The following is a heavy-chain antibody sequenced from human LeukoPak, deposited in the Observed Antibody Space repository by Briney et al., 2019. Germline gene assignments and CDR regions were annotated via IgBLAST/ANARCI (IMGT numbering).Heavy chain of an antibody. D-gene: IGHD2-15*01. CDR2: IKSKTDGGAT. Sequence: MAGGSLRLSCAASGFTFSKAWMSWVRQAPGKGLEWVGRIKSKTDGGATDYAAPVKGRLTISRDDSKNTLYLHMNSPKTDDTAVYYCTTDGCSGGGCFSGHYWGQGTLVTVSS. J-gene: IGHJ4*02. CDR1: GFTFSKAW. CDR3: TTDGCSGGGCFSGHY. V-gene: IGHV3-15*01.